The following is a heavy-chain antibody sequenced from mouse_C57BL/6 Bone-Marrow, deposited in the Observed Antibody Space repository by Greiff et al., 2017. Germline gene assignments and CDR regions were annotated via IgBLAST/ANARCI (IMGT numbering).Heavy chain of an antibody. CDR2: IDPSDSET. V-gene: IGHV1-52*01. CDR3: AREGRQLRLPAWFAY. CDR1: GYTFTSYW. D-gene: IGHD3-2*02. J-gene: IGHJ3*01. Sequence: QVQLQQPGAELVRPGSSVKLSCKASGYTFTSYWMHWVKQRPIQGLEWIGNIDPSDSETHYNQKFKDKATLTVDKSSSTAYMQLSSLTSEDSAVXYCAREGRQLRLPAWFAYGGQGTLVTVSA.